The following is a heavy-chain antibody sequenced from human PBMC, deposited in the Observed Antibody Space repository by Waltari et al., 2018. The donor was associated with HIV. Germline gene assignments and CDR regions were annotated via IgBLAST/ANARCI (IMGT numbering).Heavy chain of an antibody. CDR1: GFRGSNHW. V-gene: IGHV3-74*01. Sequence: VQLVESGGGSIKTGGSLRFSCAASGFRGSNHWMDWVRQGTGKGLVGVVRSSSDGSSSSYPDAVKGRFVISRDNARITIYFKLNSLRVEDTPMYFCARASHFIEFSTFDGAYYFDVWGRGTRLAVSS. CDR2: SSSDGSSS. J-gene: IGHJ4*02. D-gene: IGHD3-9*01. CDR3: ARASHFIEFSTFDGAYYFDV.